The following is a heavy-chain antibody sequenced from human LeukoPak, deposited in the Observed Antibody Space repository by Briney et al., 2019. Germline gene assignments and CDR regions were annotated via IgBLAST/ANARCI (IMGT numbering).Heavy chain of an antibody. CDR1: GGSISSYY. V-gene: IGHV4-59*08. CDR2: IYYSGST. CDR3: ARQFSGDYGDYRHWFDP. J-gene: IGHJ5*02. Sequence: SETLSLTCTVSGGSISSYYWSWIRQPPGKGLEWIGYIYYSGSTNYNPSLKSRVTISVDTSKNQFSLKLSSVTAADTAVYYCARQFSGDYGDYRHWFDPWGQGTLVTVSS. D-gene: IGHD4-17*01.